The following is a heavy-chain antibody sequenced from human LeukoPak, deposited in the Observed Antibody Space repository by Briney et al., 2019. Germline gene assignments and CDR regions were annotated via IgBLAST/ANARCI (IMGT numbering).Heavy chain of an antibody. Sequence: SETLSLTCTVSGGSISSYYWSWIRQPPGKGLEWIGYIYYSGSTNYNPSLKSRVTISVDTSKNQFSLKLSSVTAADTAVYYCARDGGVVTSYYYYYYGIDVWGQGTTVTVSS. D-gene: IGHD2-21*02. CDR2: IYYSGST. CDR1: GGSISSYY. CDR3: ARDGGVVTSYYYYYYGIDV. V-gene: IGHV4-59*01. J-gene: IGHJ6*02.